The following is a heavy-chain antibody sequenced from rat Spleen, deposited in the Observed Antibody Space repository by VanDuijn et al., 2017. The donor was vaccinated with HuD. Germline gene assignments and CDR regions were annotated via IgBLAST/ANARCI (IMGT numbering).Heavy chain of an antibody. CDR2: INYDGSRT. V-gene: IGHV5-29*01. CDR3: AVAGYGY. Sequence: EVQLVESGGGLVQPGRSLKLSCVVSGFTFRNHDMAWVRQTPTKGLEWVASINYDGSRTYYRDSVQGRFTISRDRAKSTLCLQMDSLRSEDTATYYWAVAGYGYWGQGVMVTVSS. J-gene: IGHJ2*01. CDR1: GFTFRNHD. D-gene: IGHD1-7*01.